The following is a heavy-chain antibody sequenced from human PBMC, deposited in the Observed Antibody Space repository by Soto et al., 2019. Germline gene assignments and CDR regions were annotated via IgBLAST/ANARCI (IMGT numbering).Heavy chain of an antibody. V-gene: IGHV1-3*01. D-gene: IGHD3-22*01. J-gene: IGHJ4*02. CDR1: GYTFTTYG. Sequence: QVQLVQSGAEVKKPGASVKVSCKASGYTFTTYGIHWVRQAPGQGLEWMGWINAGNGDTKYSQKFQGRVTITRDKSASKAYMELSSLRSEDTAVYYCARDLGVVVIDYWGQGALVTVSS. CDR3: ARDLGVVVIDY. CDR2: INAGNGDT.